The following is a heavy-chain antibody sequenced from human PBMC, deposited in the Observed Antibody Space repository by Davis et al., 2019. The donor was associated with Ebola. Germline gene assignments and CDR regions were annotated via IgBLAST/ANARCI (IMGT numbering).Heavy chain of an antibody. Sequence: SETLSLTCAVSGGSISSSNWWSWVRQPPGKGLEWIGYIYYSGSTNYNPSLKSRVTISIDTSKNQFSLKLSSVTAADTAVYYCARLVVPAATPGNWFDPWGQGTLVTVSS. CDR3: ARLVVPAATPGNWFDP. J-gene: IGHJ5*02. CDR2: IYYSGST. V-gene: IGHV4-4*02. CDR1: GGSISSSNW. D-gene: IGHD2-2*02.